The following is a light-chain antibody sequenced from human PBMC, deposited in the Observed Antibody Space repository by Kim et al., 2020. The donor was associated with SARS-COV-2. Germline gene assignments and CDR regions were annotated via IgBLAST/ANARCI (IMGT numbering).Light chain of an antibody. CDR2: AAS. Sequence: SVGDRVTITCRASQSISNYLNWYQQKPGKAPELLIYAASSLQSGVPSRFSGSESGTDFTLTISSLQPEDFATYYCQQSYSTPPWTFGQGTKVDIK. V-gene: IGKV1-39*01. J-gene: IGKJ1*01. CDR3: QQSYSTPPWT. CDR1: QSISNY.